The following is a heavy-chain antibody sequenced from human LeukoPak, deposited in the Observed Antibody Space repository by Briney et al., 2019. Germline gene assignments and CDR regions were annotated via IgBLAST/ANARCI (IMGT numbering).Heavy chain of an antibody. J-gene: IGHJ3*02. CDR1: GYTFTGYY. CDR2: INPDSGGT. V-gene: IGHV1-2*02. Sequence: VASVKLSCKASGYTFTGYYIHWVRRAPGQGLGWMGWINPDSGGTNYAQKFQGGVTMTRDTSISTAYMELSRLRSDDTAVYYCARDGLGGSGAFDIWGQGTMVTVSS. CDR3: ARDGLGGSGAFDI. D-gene: IGHD3-16*01.